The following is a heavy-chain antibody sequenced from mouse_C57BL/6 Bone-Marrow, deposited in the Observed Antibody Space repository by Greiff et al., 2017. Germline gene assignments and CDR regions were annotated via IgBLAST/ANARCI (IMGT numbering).Heavy chain of an antibody. V-gene: IGHV1-59*01. J-gene: IGHJ2*01. CDR1: GYTFTSYW. CDR3: ARGIYYNYDEDFDY. Sequence: QVQLQQHGAELVRPGTSVKLSCKASGYTFTSYWMHWVKQRPGQGLEWIGVIDPSDSYTNYNQKFKGKATLTVDTSSSTAYMQLSSLTSEDSAVYYCARGIYYNYDEDFDYWGQGTTLTVSS. CDR2: IDPSDSYT. D-gene: IGHD2-4*01.